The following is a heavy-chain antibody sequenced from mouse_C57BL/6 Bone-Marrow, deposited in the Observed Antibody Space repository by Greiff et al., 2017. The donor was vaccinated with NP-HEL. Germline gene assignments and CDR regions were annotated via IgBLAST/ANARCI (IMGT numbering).Heavy chain of an antibody. CDR3: ARPGDGYFYFDY. J-gene: IGHJ2*01. Sequence: EVKLVESGGGLVKPGGSLKLFCAASGFTFSDYGMHWVRQAPGKGLEWVAYISSGSSTIYYAETVKGRFTISRDNAKNTLFLQMTSLRSEDTAMYYCARPGDGYFYFDYWGQGTTLTVSS. CDR1: GFTFSDYG. V-gene: IGHV5-17*01. D-gene: IGHD2-3*01. CDR2: ISSGSSTI.